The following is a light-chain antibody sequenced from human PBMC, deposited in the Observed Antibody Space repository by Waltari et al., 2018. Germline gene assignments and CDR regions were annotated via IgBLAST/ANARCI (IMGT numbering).Light chain of an antibody. J-gene: IGKJ5*01. CDR2: GAS. Sequence: EIVMTQSPAPLSVSPGERATLSCRASHSISTNLAWYQQKPGQAPRLLIYGASTRATGFPARFSGSGFGTEFTLTISSLRSEDFAVYYCQHYHNWPPITFGQGTRLEIK. CDR1: HSISTN. V-gene: IGKV3-15*01. CDR3: QHYHNWPPIT.